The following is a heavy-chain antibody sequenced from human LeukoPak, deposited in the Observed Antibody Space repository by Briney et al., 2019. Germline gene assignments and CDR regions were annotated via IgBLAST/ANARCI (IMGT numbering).Heavy chain of an antibody. CDR2: VKSKVDGETT. V-gene: IGHV3-15*01. CDR3: TTHYDVLTGYYRADWFDP. CDR1: GFTFSTYT. D-gene: IGHD3/OR15-3a*01. J-gene: IGHJ5*02. Sequence: PGGSLRLSCAASGFTFSTYTLSWVRQAPGKGLEWVGRVKSKVDGETTDYASSVKGRFTVSRDDSKNMVFLQMNSLQTEDTAVYFCTTHYDVLTGYYRADWFDPWGQGTLVTVSS.